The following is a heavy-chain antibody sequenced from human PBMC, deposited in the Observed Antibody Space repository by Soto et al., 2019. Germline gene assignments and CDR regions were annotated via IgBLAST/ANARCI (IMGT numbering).Heavy chain of an antibody. CDR2: IWYDGSNK. D-gene: IGHD6-6*01. J-gene: IGHJ6*02. V-gene: IGHV3-33*01. CDR1: GFTFSSYG. CDR3: ARVKTKYSSSSLGMDV. Sequence: QVQLVESGGGVVQPGRSLRLSCAASGFTFSSYGMHWVRQAPGKGLEWVAVIWYDGSNKYYADSVKGRFTISRDNSKNTLYLQMNSLRAEDTAVYYCARVKTKYSSSSLGMDVWGQGTTVTVSS.